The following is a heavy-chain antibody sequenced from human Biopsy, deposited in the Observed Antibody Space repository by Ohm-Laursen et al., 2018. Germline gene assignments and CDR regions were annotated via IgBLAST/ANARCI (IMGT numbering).Heavy chain of an antibody. D-gene: IGHD4-17*01. V-gene: IGHV3-23*01. CDR2: LAFSSGRT. CDR3: AKYQLPATATSILDY. Sequence: SLRLSCSASGFDFRNYDLTWIRQAPGKGLEWVASLAFSSGRTYYADSVKGRSTISRDDSQNTLYLQMDSLRVADTAVYHCAKYQLPATATSILDYWGQGALVTVSS. CDR1: GFDFRNYD. J-gene: IGHJ4*02.